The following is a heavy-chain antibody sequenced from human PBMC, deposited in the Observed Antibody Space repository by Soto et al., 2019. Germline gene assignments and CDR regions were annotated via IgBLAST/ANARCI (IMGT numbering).Heavy chain of an antibody. V-gene: IGHV4-30-2*01. CDR1: GGSISSGDYS. D-gene: IGHD2-15*01. CDR3: ARVTCSGSTCNRKGGHFDY. Sequence: QLQLQESGSGLVRPSQTLSLTCTVSGGSISSGDYSWSWIRQPPGKGLEWIGYIYHCGNTYYNPSLKSRVTLSLDRSKNKFALRLNSVTAADTAIYYCARVTCSGSTCNRKGGHFDYWGQGTLVTVSS. J-gene: IGHJ4*02. CDR2: IYHCGNT.